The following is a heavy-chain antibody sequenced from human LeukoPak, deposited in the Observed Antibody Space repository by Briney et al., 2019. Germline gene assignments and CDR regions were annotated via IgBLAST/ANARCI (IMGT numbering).Heavy chain of an antibody. J-gene: IGHJ4*02. D-gene: IGHD3-3*01. CDR3: ARDKGTIFGVAADY. Sequence: GGSLRLSCAASGFTFSSYSMNWVRQAPGKGLEWFSSISSSSSYIYYADSVKGRFTISRDNAKNSLYLQMNSLRAEDTAVYYCARDKGTIFGVAADYWGQGTLVTVSS. CDR1: GFTFSSYS. V-gene: IGHV3-21*01. CDR2: ISSSSSYI.